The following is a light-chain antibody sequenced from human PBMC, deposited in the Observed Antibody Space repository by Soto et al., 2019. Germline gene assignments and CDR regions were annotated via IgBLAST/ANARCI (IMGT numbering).Light chain of an antibody. CDR3: QQYDNLLWT. CDR2: YAS. CDR1: QDISNY. J-gene: IGKJ1*01. Sequence: DIPMTQSPSSLSASVGDRVTITCQASQDISNYLNWYQQKPGKTPTLLIYYASNLETGVPSRFLGSGSGPDFTFTISSLQPEDSATYYCQQYDNLLWTFGQGTKVEIK. V-gene: IGKV1-33*01.